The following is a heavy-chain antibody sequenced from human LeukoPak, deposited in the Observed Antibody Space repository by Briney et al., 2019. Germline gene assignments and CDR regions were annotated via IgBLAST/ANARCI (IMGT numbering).Heavy chain of an antibody. D-gene: IGHD3-3*01. J-gene: IGHJ5*02. Sequence: SGPTLVNPTQTLTLTCTFSGFSLSTSGVGVGWIRQPPGKALEWLALIYWNDDKRYSPSLKSRLTITKDTSKNQVVLTMTNMDPVDTATYYRAHRQDDFWSGSIFNWFDPWGQGTLVTVS. CDR1: GFSLSTSGVG. CDR2: IYWNDDK. V-gene: IGHV2-5*01. CDR3: AHRQDDFWSGSIFNWFDP.